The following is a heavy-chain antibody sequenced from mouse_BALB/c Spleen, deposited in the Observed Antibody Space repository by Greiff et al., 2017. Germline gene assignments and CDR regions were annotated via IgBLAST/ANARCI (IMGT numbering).Heavy chain of an antibody. CDR1: GFSLTSYG. V-gene: IGHV2-2*02. J-gene: IGHJ3*01. D-gene: IGHD2-14*01. CDR2: IWSGGST. CDR3: AREVPFAY. Sequence: QVQLQQSGPGLVQPSQSLSITCTVSGFSLTSYGVHWVRQSPGKGLEWLGVIWSGGSTDYNAAFISRLSISKDNSKSQVFFKMNSLQANDTAIYYCAREVPFAYWGQGTLVTVSA.